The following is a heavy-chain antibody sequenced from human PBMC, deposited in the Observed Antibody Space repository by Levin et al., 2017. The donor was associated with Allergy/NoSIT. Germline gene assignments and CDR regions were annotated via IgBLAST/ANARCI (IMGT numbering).Heavy chain of an antibody. Sequence: SVKVSCKASGFTFTSSAVQWVRQARGQRLEWIGWIVVGSGNTNYAQKFQERVTITRDMSTSTAYMELSSLRSEDTAVYYCAADPQYKSGIDYWGQGTLVTVSS. J-gene: IGHJ4*02. D-gene: IGHD1-1*01. CDR2: IVVGSGNT. CDR3: AADPQYKSGIDY. V-gene: IGHV1-58*01. CDR1: GFTFTSSA.